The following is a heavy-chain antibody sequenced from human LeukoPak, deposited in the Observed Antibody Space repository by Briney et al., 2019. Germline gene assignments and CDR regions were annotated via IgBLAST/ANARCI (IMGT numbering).Heavy chain of an antibody. Sequence: VASVKVSCKASGYTFTSYGISWVRQAPGQGLEWMGWISAYIVNTNYAQKLQGRVTITTDTSPSTASIELSSLRSDDTTWDNFARVRVVVGAIIGEYWGAGSLVTVSS. CDR1: GYTFTSYG. V-gene: IGHV1-18*01. J-gene: IGHJ4*02. CDR2: ISAYIVNT. CDR3: ARVRVVVGAIIGEY. D-gene: IGHD1-26*01.